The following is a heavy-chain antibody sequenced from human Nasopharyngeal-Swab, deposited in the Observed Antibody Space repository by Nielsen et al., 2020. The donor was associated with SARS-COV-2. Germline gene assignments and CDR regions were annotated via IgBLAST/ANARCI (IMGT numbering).Heavy chain of an antibody. CDR1: GFTFSTYS. CDR3: ARDQDSSGYLGRTDRPHDY. Sequence: GESLKISCAASGFTFSTYSMNWVRQAPGKGLEWVSSISSSSSYIYYADSVKGRFTISRDNAKNSLYLQMNSLRAEDTAVYYCARDQDSSGYLGRTDRPHDYWGLGTLVTVSS. V-gene: IGHV3-21*01. D-gene: IGHD3-22*01. CDR2: ISSSSSYI. J-gene: IGHJ4*02.